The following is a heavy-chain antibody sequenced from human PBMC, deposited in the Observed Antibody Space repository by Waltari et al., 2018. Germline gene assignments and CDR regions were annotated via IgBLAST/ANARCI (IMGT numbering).Heavy chain of an antibody. CDR2: ISDSGVIT. D-gene: IGHD3-22*01. V-gene: IGHV3-23*01. CDR3: ARHLYSIDYLELAK. Sequence: DEHLLESGGGLAQPGGSLRLSCAASGFNFISYAMSWVRQAPGKGMEWGSGISDSGVITKYADSVKGRFTVSRDNSKNTVFLHLNSLRAEDTAFYYCARHLYSIDYLELAKWGQGTLVTVSS. CDR1: GFNFISYA. J-gene: IGHJ4*02.